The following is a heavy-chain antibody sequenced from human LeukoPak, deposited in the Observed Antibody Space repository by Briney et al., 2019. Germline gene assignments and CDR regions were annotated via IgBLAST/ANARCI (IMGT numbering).Heavy chain of an antibody. CDR1: GGSISTYY. J-gene: IGHJ4*02. Sequence: SQTLSLTCTVSGGSISTYYWSWIRQPAGKGLEWIWGIHTSGSTAYNPSLKSRVTMSVDTSNNQFSLKLSSVPAADTAVYYCAREGSMTARPFVSIDYWGQGTLVTISS. CDR2: IHTSGST. CDR3: AREGSMTARPFVSIDY. V-gene: IGHV4-4*07. D-gene: IGHD6-6*01.